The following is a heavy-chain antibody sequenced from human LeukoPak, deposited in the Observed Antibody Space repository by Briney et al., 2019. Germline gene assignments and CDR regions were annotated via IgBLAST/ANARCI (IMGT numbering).Heavy chain of an antibody. CDR2: ISPYNGNT. J-gene: IGHJ4*02. V-gene: IGHV1-18*01. Sequence: ASVKVSCKTSGYTFTNYRINWVRQAPGQGLEWMGWISPYNGNTNYPQKFQGRVTMTTDTSTSTAYMELRSLRSDDTAVYYCARGVLSWGQWLIFDCWGQGTLVTVSS. D-gene: IGHD6-19*01. CDR3: ARGVLSWGQWLIFDC. CDR1: GYTFTNYR.